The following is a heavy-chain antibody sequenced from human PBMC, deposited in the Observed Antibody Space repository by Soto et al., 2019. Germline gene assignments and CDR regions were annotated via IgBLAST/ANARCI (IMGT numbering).Heavy chain of an antibody. CDR1: GFTFSSYW. CDR2: INSDGSST. Sequence: GGSLRLSCAASGFTFSSYWIHWVRQAPGKGLVWVSRINSDGSSTSYADSVKGRFTISRDNAKNTLYLQMNSLRAEDTAVYYCARSVSIPARPDDYYFDYWGQGTLVTVSS. CDR3: ARSVSIPARPDDYYFDY. D-gene: IGHD6-6*01. J-gene: IGHJ4*02. V-gene: IGHV3-74*01.